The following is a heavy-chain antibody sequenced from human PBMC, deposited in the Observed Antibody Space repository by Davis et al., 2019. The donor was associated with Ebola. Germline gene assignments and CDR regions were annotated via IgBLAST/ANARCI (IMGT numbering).Heavy chain of an antibody. J-gene: IGHJ4*02. CDR2: ISSSSSTI. V-gene: IGHV3-48*01. Sequence: PGGSLRLSCAASGFTFSSYSMNWVRQAPGKGLEWVSYISSSSSTIYYADSVKGRFTISRDNSKNTLYLQMNSLRAEDTTVYYCAKDRFEYLRLVIPDYWGQGTLVTVSS. CDR1: GFTFSSYS. D-gene: IGHD3-9*01. CDR3: AKDRFEYLRLVIPDY.